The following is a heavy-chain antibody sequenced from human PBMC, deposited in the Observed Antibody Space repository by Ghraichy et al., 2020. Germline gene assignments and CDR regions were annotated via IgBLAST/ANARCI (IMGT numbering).Heavy chain of an antibody. V-gene: IGHV4-39*01. CDR3: ARLFARKLDY. D-gene: IGHD1-1*01. CDR2: VFYSGTT. Sequence: SDTLSLTCAVSGASIDRSGFYWGWIRQPPGKGLEWIGAVFYSGTTYYNLSLKSRVTVSVDTSNNQFSLRLTSVTAADTAVYYCARLFARKLDYWGQGVLVIVSS. J-gene: IGHJ4*02. CDR1: GASIDRSGFY.